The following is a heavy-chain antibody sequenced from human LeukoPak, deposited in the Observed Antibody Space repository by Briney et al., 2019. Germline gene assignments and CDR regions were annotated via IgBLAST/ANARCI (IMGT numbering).Heavy chain of an antibody. CDR2: INHSGST. J-gene: IGHJ4*02. CDR1: GGSFSGYY. V-gene: IGHV4-34*01. Sequence: PSETLSLTCAVYGGSFSGYYWSWIRQPPGKGLEWIGEINHSGSTNYNPSLNSRVTISVDTSKNQFSLKLSSVTAADTAVYYCARSKFSGYFLDYWGQGTLVTVSS. CDR3: ARSKFSGYFLDY. D-gene: IGHD3-22*01.